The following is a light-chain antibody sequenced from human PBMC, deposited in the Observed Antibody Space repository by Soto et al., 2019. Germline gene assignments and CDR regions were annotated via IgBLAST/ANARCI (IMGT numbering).Light chain of an antibody. V-gene: IGKV3-15*01. CDR3: QEYDNWPPWT. Sequence: TVMTQSPATLSVSVGERVTLSCRASQSVRNNLAWYQQKPGQAPRLLIYGASTRATAVPARFSGSGSGTEFTLTISGLQSEDFAVYYCQEYDNWPPWTFGQGTKVDIK. J-gene: IGKJ1*01. CDR1: QSVRNN. CDR2: GAS.